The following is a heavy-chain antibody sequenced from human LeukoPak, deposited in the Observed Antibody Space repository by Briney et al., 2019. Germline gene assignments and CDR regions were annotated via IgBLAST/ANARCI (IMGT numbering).Heavy chain of an antibody. D-gene: IGHD2-2*01. J-gene: IGHJ4*02. Sequence: CGSLRLSCAASGFTSFSNYWIHWVRQAPGEGLVWVSRIKGDGSGTIYAASVKARFTISRDNARKTVYLQRTSLRVEDTAVYYCARDRNYQLSPPWGQGNLVTVSS. V-gene: IGHV3-74*01. CDR3: ARDRNYQLSPP. CDR2: IKGDGSGT. CDR1: GFTSFSNYW.